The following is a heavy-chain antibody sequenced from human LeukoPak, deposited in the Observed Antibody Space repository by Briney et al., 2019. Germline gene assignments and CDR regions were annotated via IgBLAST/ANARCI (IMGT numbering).Heavy chain of an antibody. CDR3: AREEDYDSSGYSVNYFDY. D-gene: IGHD3-22*01. J-gene: IGHJ4*02. Sequence: GGSLRLSCAASGFTFSSYAMHWVRQAPGKGLEWVAVISYDGSNKYYADSVKGRFTISRDNSKNTLYLQMNSLRAADTAVYYCAREEDYDSSGYSVNYFDYWGQGTLVTVSS. CDR2: ISYDGSNK. V-gene: IGHV3-30-3*01. CDR1: GFTFSSYA.